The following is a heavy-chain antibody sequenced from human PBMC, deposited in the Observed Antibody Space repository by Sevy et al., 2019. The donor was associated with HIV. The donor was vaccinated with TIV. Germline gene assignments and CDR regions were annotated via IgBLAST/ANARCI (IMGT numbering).Heavy chain of an antibody. CDR3: AKGGGPQSSFDS. V-gene: IGHV3-23*01. CDR2: VSSRGNDT. J-gene: IGHJ4*02. Sequence: GGSLRLSCEASGLTFNKYSMSWVRQAPGKGLEWVSTVSSRGNDTYYPDSVKGRFTISRDNSKNTVYLQMNRLTLDDTAAYYCAKGGGPQSSFDSWGQGVQVTVSS. CDR1: GLTFNKYS.